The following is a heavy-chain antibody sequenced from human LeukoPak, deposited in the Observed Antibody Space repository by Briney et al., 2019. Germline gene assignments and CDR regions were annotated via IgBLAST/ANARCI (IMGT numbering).Heavy chain of an antibody. Sequence: PGGSLRLSCAASGFTFSTDGMHWVRQAPGKGPEWVAFIQYDGSYEYHADSVKGRLTISRDNSKNTLYLQMNSLRAEDTAVYYCAKDLAAAGTDYWGQGTLVTVSS. V-gene: IGHV3-30*02. J-gene: IGHJ4*02. CDR3: AKDLAAAGTDY. CDR1: GFTFSTDG. CDR2: IQYDGSYE. D-gene: IGHD6-13*01.